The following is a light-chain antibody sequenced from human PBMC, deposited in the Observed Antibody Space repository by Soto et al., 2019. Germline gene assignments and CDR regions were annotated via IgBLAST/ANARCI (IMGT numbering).Light chain of an antibody. V-gene: IGKV3-20*01. CDR2: GAS. CDR1: QSVSSSF. Sequence: EIVLTQSPGTLSLSPGERATLSCRASQSVSSSFLAWYQQKPGQAPRLLIYGASSRATGIPDRFSGSGSGTAFTLTISRLEPEDFAVYYCQQYDSSPWTFGQGNKVEIK. J-gene: IGKJ1*01. CDR3: QQYDSSPWT.